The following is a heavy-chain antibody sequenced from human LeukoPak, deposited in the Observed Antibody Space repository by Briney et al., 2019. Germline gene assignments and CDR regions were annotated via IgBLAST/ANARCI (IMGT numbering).Heavy chain of an antibody. D-gene: IGHD6-13*01. CDR1: GGTFSSYG. V-gene: IGHV1-69*04. CDR3: ARDRSIGAAADTC. CDR2: VIPILAIS. J-gene: IGHJ4*02. Sequence: ASVKVSCKASGGTFSSYGTTWVRQAPGQGLEWMGRVIPILAISNYAQMFQDRVTITADKSTSTAYMELSSLRAEDTAVYYCARDRSIGAAADTCWGQGTLVTVSS.